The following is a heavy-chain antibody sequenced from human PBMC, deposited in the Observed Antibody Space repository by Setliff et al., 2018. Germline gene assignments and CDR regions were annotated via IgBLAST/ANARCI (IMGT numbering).Heavy chain of an antibody. CDR3: ARRSGWPNWFDP. CDR1: GGSISSSSYY. J-gene: IGHJ5*02. D-gene: IGHD6-19*01. V-gene: IGHV4-39*07. Sequence: PSETLSLTCTVSGGSISSSSYYWGWIRQPPGKGLEWIGIIYYSGSTYYNPSLKSRVTISVDTSKNQFSLKLGSVTAADTAVYYCARRSGWPNWFDPWGQGTLVTVS. CDR2: IYYSGST.